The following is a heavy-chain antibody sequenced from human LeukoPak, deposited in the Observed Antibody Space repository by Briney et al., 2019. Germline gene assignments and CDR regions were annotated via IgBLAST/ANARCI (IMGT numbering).Heavy chain of an antibody. CDR3: ARQGGRGSGWYSLFFDP. J-gene: IGHJ5*02. Sequence: PSETLSLTCTVSGGSISSDYWSWIRQPPGKGLEWIGYIYISGNTNYNPSLKSRVTISMDTSKNQFSLKLRSVTAADTAVYYCARQGGRGSGWYSLFFDPWGQGTLVTVSS. D-gene: IGHD6-19*01. CDR1: GGSISSDY. V-gene: IGHV4-59*08. CDR2: IYISGNT.